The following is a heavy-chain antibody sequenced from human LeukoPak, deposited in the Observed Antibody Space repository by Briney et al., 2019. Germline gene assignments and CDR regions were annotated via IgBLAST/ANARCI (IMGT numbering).Heavy chain of an antibody. V-gene: IGHV4-39*07. CDR2: IYYSGST. J-gene: IGHJ4*02. D-gene: IGHD5-12*01. CDR3: ASLTDIVATGFIDY. CDR1: GGSISSYY. Sequence: SETLSLTCTVSGGSISSYYWGWIRQPPGKGLEWIGSIYYSGSTYYNPSLKSRVTISVDTSKNQFSLKLSSVTAADTAVYYCASLTDIVATGFIDYWGQGTLVTVSS.